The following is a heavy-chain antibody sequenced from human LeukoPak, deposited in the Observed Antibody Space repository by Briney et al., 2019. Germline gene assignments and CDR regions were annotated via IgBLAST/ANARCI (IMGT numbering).Heavy chain of an antibody. D-gene: IGHD3-10*01. V-gene: IGHV3-74*01. CDR2: MNDDGSST. Sequence: GASLRLSCVVSGFTFTRHWMHWVRQAPGKGLVWVSRMNDDGSSTSYAEALKGRFTISRDNAKNTLYLHMSNLRAEDTAVYYCAREAYGPDYYMDVWGKGTTVTISS. CDR1: GFTFTRHW. J-gene: IGHJ6*03. CDR3: AREAYGPDYYMDV.